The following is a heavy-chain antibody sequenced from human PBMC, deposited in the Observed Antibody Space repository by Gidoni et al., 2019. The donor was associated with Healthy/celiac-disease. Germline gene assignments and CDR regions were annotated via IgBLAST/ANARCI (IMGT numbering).Heavy chain of an antibody. CDR1: GYTFTGHY. D-gene: IGHD5-12*01. Sequence: QVQLVHSGAEGKKPGASVKVSCKASGYTFTGHYLHWVRQPQGHGLEWMGLINPSGGSTSYAQKFQCRVTMTRDTSTSTVYMELSSLRSEDTAVYYCARECERVATTPYYYYGMDVWGQGTTVTVSS. CDR2: INPSGGST. CDR3: ARECERVATTPYYYYGMDV. V-gene: IGHV1-46*01. J-gene: IGHJ6*02.